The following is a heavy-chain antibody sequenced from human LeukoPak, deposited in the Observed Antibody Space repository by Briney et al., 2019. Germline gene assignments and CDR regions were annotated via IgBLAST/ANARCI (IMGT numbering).Heavy chain of an antibody. Sequence: SETLSLTCTVAGGSIRNNYWSWIRQPPGKGLEWIGYVYHSGTTTYNPSLKSRVTISLDTSKNQFSLNLTSVTAADTAMYSCARGNYQTFDFWGQGTLVTVS. J-gene: IGHJ4*02. D-gene: IGHD1-7*01. V-gene: IGHV4-59*08. CDR2: VYHSGTT. CDR1: GGSIRNNY. CDR3: ARGNYQTFDF.